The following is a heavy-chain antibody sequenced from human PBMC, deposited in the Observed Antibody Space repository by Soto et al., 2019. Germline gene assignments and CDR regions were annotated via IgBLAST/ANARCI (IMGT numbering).Heavy chain of an antibody. CDR3: AKEVVAAAGPDSPYYYYGMDV. D-gene: IGHD6-13*01. J-gene: IGHJ6*02. V-gene: IGHV3-43*01. Sequence: PGGSLRLSCAASGFTFDDYTMHWVRQAPGKGLEWVSLISWDGGSTYYADSVKGRFTISRDNSKNSLYLQKNSLRTEDTALYYCAKEVVAAAGPDSPYYYYGMDVWGQGTTVTVSS. CDR1: GFTFDDYT. CDR2: ISWDGGST.